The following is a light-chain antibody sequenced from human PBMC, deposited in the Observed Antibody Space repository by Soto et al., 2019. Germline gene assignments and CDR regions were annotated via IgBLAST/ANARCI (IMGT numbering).Light chain of an antibody. CDR3: QQRSNWPLT. J-gene: IGKJ4*01. CDR1: QSVSSY. CDR2: DAS. Sequence: DIVWTHSPATLSLSPGERATLSCRASQSVSSYLAWYQQKPGQAPRLLIYDASNRATGIPDRFSGSGSGTDFTLTVSSLEPEDFAVYYCQQRSNWPLTFGGGTKVDI. V-gene: IGKV3-11*01.